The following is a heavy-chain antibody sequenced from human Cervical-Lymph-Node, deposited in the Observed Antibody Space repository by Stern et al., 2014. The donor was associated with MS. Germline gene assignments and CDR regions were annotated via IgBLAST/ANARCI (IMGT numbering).Heavy chain of an antibody. V-gene: IGHV1-69*01. CDR2: VIPIFGTA. CDR3: ARGPGERRAAPFDY. CDR1: GGTFSSYA. J-gene: IGHJ4*02. D-gene: IGHD1-1*01. Sequence: QMQLVQSGAEVKKPGSPVKVSCKASGGTFSSYAIRWVRQAPGQGLEWMGGVIPIFGTANYAQKVQGRVTITADESTSTAYMELSSLRSEDTAVYYCARGPGERRAAPFDYWGQGTLVTVSS.